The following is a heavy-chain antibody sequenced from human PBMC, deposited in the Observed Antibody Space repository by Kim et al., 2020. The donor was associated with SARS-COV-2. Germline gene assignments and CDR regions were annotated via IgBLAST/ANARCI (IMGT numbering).Heavy chain of an antibody. D-gene: IGHD5-12*01. V-gene: IGHV1-3*01. CDR2: INADDGKT. CDR1: GYSFTNYA. CDR3: ATYWGGYSEYKSYIYYYGVGV. J-gene: IGHJ6*04. Sequence: ASVKVSCKASGYSFTNYAMHWVRQAPGQRPEWMGWINADDGKTRYLKTLQGRLIITRDISASTVYMELGSLISEDTAVYYCATYWGGYSEYKSYIYYYGVGVWGKGTTVRVPS.